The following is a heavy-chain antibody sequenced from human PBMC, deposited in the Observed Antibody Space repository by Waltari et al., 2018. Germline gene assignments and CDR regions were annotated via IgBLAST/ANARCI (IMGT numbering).Heavy chain of an antibody. CDR3: ARASRGSGFYYGYFDL. D-gene: IGHD3-3*01. J-gene: IGHJ2*01. V-gene: IGHV4-61*01. CDR1: GDSVSSSYY. Sequence: QVQLQESGPGLVKPSETLSLTCTVSGDSVSSSYYWSWIRQPPGKGLEWIGYIYYSGSTNYNPSLKSRVTISVDTSKNKFSLKLNSVTTVDTAVYYCARASRGSGFYYGYFDLWGRGTLVIVSS. CDR2: IYYSGST.